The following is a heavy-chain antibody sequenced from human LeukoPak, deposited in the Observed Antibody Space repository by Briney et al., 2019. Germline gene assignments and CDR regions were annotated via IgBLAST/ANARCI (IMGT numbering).Heavy chain of an antibody. CDR3: ANSDILTGYFSRGRDY. CDR2: INPNSGGT. J-gene: IGHJ4*02. CDR1: GYTFTGYY. Sequence: GASVKVSCKASGYTFTGYYMHWVRQAPGQGLEWMGWINPNSGGTNYAQKFQGRVTMTRDTSIGTAYMELSRLRSDDTAVYYCANSDILTGYFSRGRDYWGQGTLVTVSS. D-gene: IGHD3-9*01. V-gene: IGHV1-2*02.